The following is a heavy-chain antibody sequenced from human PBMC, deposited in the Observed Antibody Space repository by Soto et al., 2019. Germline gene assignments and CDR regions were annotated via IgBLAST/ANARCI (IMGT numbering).Heavy chain of an antibody. J-gene: IGHJ5*02. CDR2: INEDGSKK. V-gene: IGHV3-7*03. CDR1: GFTFSGYW. CDR3: AKGGWLDD. Sequence: GGSLRLSCAASGFTFSGYWMSWVRQAPGKGLEWVANINEDGSKKNYVDSVGGRFTISRDNAQNSLFLQMNSLRPEDAAVFYCAKGGWLDDWGPGTLVTVSS.